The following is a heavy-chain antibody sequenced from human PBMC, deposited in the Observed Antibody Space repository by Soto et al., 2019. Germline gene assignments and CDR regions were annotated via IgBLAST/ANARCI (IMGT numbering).Heavy chain of an antibody. J-gene: IGHJ5*02. CDR1: GGPFSGYY. CDR3: ARGLTLGYCSGTSCYNWFDP. Sequence: QVQLQQWGAGLLKPSETLSLTCAGYGGPFSGYYWTWIRQPPGKGLERIGEINHGGNANYNPSLKSRVTIYVATSKNQFSLRLTSVTAAATAVYYCARGLTLGYCSGTSCYNWFDPWGQGTLVTVSS. V-gene: IGHV4-34*01. CDR2: INHGGNA. D-gene: IGHD2-2*01.